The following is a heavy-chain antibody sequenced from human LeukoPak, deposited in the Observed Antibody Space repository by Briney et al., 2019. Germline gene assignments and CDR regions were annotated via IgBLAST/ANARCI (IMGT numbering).Heavy chain of an antibody. J-gene: IGHJ4*02. CDR1: GGSISSYY. CDR3: AGQGGLRPQLRPYFDY. V-gene: IGHV4-59*01. Sequence: PSETLSLTCTVSGGSISSYYWSWIRQPPGKGLEWIGYIYYSGSTNYNPSLKGRVTLSVDTSKNQFSLKLSSVTAADTAVYYCAGQGGLRPQLRPYFDYWGQGTLVTVSS. D-gene: IGHD5-24*01. CDR2: IYYSGST.